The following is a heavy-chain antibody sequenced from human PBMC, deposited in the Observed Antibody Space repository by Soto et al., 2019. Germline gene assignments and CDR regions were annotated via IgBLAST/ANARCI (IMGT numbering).Heavy chain of an antibody. CDR2: ISSSSYI. J-gene: IGHJ2*01. CDR1: GCTFSSYS. Sequence: GVSLRVSCAASGCTFSSYSMNWVRQAPGKGLEWVSSISSSSYIYYADSVKGRFTISRDNAKNSLYLQMNSLRAEDTAVYYCARDPAGWYFDLWGRGTLVTVSS. CDR3: ARDPAGWYFDL. V-gene: IGHV3-21*01.